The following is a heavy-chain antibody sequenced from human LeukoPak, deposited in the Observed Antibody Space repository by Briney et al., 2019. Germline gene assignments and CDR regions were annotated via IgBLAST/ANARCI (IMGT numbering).Heavy chain of an antibody. CDR3: ASCSGWGLYYYYYMDV. J-gene: IGHJ6*03. Sequence: SETLSLTCTVSGGSISSGSYYWGWIRQPPGKGLEWIGSIYYSGSTYYNPSLKSRVTISVDTSKNQFSLKLSSVTAADTAVYYCASCSGWGLYYYYYMDVWGKGTTVTVSS. CDR2: IYYSGST. CDR1: GGSISSGSYY. D-gene: IGHD6-19*01. V-gene: IGHV4-39*07.